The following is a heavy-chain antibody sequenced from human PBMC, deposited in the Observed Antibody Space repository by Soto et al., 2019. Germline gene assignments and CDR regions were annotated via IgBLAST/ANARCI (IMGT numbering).Heavy chain of an antibody. J-gene: IGHJ4*02. Sequence: EVQLVESGGDFVQPGGSLRLSCAASGLIFSNYYMNWVRQAPGKGLEWVANINQGGSEIHYVDSVRGRFTISRDNARNSLFLQMNSLRVEDTAVYYCMRGSISKEVDCWGQGTLVTVSS. CDR1: GLIFSNYY. V-gene: IGHV3-7*01. CDR3: MRGSISKEVDC. D-gene: IGHD3-10*01. CDR2: INQGGSEI.